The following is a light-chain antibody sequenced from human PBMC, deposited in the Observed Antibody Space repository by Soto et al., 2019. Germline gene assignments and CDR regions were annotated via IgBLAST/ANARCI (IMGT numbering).Light chain of an antibody. CDR2: SND. V-gene: IGLV1-44*01. J-gene: IGLJ2*01. Sequence: QSVLAQPPSASGTPGQRVTISCSGSNSNIGRNDVTWYQQVPGTAPQCLIYSNDQRPSGVPDRISGSRSGTSASLAISGLQSGDEVEYYCAAWDDTLRARVFGGGTKVTVL. CDR3: AAWDDTLRARV. CDR1: NSNIGRND.